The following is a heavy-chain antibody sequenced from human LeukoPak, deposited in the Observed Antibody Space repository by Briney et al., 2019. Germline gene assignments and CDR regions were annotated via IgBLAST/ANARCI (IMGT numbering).Heavy chain of an antibody. CDR1: GFTFSSYS. Sequence: PGGSLRLSCAASGFTFSSYSMNWVRQAPGKGLEWVSYISSSSSTIYYADSVKGRFTISRDNAKNSLYLQMNSLRAEDTAVYSCAREGITGTTSPYFDYWGQGTLVTVSS. V-gene: IGHV3-48*01. CDR2: ISSSSSTI. CDR3: AREGITGTTSPYFDY. J-gene: IGHJ4*02. D-gene: IGHD1-20*01.